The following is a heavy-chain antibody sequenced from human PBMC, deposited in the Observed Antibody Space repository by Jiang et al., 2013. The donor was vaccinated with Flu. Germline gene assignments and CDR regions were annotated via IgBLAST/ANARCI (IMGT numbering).Heavy chain of an antibody. J-gene: IGHJ4*02. Sequence: GLVQPGGSLRLSCAASGFTFSSYAMSWVRQAPGKGLEWVSAISGSGGSTYYADSVKGRFTISRDNSKNTLYLQMNSLRAEDTAVYYCAKDRVFGGVIVTPFDYWGQGTLVTVSS. D-gene: IGHD3-16*02. CDR3: AKDRVFGGVIVTPFDY. CDR1: GFTFSSYA. V-gene: IGHV3-23*01. CDR2: ISGSGGST.